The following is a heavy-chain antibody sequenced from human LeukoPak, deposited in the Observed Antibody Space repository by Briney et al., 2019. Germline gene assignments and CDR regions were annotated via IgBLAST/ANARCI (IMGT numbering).Heavy chain of an antibody. D-gene: IGHD1-26*01. CDR1: GDSISNYF. Sequence: SETLSLTCTVSGDSISNYFWNWIRQPPGKGLEWIGYIYHSGNTSYTPSLKSRVTISVDTSKNQFSLKLSSVTAADTAVYYCARVRGAPNDAFDIWGPGTVVTVSS. CDR3: ARVRGAPNDAFDI. J-gene: IGHJ3*02. CDR2: IYHSGNT. V-gene: IGHV4-59*12.